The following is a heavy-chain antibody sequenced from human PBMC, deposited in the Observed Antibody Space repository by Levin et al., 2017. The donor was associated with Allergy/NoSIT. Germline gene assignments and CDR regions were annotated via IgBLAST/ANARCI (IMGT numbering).Heavy chain of an antibody. CDR2: ISADNDNT. D-gene: IGHD1-1*01. V-gene: IGHV1-18*01. CDR3: AREVNLDLDI. J-gene: IGHJ2*01. CDR1: AYTATTFG. Sequence: VASVKVSCTASAYTATTFGIAWVRQAPGQGLEWMGWISADNDNTNYAQKFEDRLTMTKDADTSTTTVYMELRSLRFDDAAVYYCAREVNLDLDIWGRGTLVNVSS.